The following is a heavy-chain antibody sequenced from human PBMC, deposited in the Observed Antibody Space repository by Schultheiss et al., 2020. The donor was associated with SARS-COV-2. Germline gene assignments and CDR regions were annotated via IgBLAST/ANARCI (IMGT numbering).Heavy chain of an antibody. Sequence: SGPTLVKPTQTLTLTCTFSGFSLSTSGMCVRWIRQPPGKALEWLALIDWDDDKYYSTSLKTRLAISKDTSKNQVVLTMTNMDPEDTATYYCARILLYYYDSSGYSGFNYWGQGTLVTVSS. V-gene: IGHV2-70*01. CDR3: ARILLYYYDSSGYSGFNY. CDR1: GFSLSTSGMC. D-gene: IGHD3-22*01. CDR2: IDWDDDK. J-gene: IGHJ4*02.